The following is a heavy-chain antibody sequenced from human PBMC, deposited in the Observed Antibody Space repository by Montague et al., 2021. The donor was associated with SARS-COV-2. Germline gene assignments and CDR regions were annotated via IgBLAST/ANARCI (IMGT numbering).Heavy chain of an antibody. CDR3: ARFTAVTSSLDF. CDR2: IYTSGTT. J-gene: IGHJ4*02. V-gene: IGHV4-59*10. CDR1: GGSFSGHY. D-gene: IGHD4-17*01. Sequence: SETLSLTCAVYGGSFSGHYWNWIRQPAGKGLEWIGRIYTSGTTNYNPSLKSRVTISVDTSKNQFSLKLTSVTAADTAVYYCARFTAVTSSLDFWGQGTLVTVSS.